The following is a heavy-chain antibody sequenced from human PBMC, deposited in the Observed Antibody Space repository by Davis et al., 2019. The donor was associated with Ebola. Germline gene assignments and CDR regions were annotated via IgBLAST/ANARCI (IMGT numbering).Heavy chain of an antibody. Sequence: GESLKISCAASGFAFSRYAMSWVRRAPGKGLEWISASETGDTNFHANYAESVKGRFTFVRDNSKNTVFLQMNSLRVEDTAVYYCAKIGVRQSGDYWGQGTLVTVSS. CDR3: AKIGVRQSGDY. CDR2: SETGDTNFHA. D-gene: IGHD3-10*01. J-gene: IGHJ4*02. CDR1: GFAFSRYA. V-gene: IGHV3-23*01.